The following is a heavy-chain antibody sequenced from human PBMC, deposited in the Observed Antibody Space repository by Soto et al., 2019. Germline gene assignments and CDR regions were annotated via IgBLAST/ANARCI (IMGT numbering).Heavy chain of an antibody. V-gene: IGHV3-30-3*01. J-gene: IGHJ6*02. CDR2: ISYDGSNK. CDR1: GFTFSSYA. CDR3: AREGGYYDFWSGYFYANYYGMDV. Sequence: PGGSLRLSCAASGFTFSSYAMHWVRQAPGKGLEWVAVISYDGSNKYYADSVKGRFTISRDNSKNTLYLQMNSLRAEDTAVYYCAREGGYYDFWSGYFYANYYGMDVWGQGTTVTVSS. D-gene: IGHD3-3*01.